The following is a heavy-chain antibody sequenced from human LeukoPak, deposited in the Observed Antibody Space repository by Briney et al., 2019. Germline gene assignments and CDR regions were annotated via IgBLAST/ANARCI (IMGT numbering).Heavy chain of an antibody. D-gene: IGHD6-13*01. CDR2: VYYSGTT. V-gene: IGHV4-39*01. CDR3: ARHRGSSSWFDY. CDR1: GGXISRITYY. Sequence: GSLRLSCNVSGGXISRITYYWGWIRQPPGKGLEWIGSVYYSGTTYYNPSLKSRVTISIDTSKNQFSLKMSSVTAADTAVYYCARHRGSSSWFDYLGQGILVTVSS. J-gene: IGHJ4*02.